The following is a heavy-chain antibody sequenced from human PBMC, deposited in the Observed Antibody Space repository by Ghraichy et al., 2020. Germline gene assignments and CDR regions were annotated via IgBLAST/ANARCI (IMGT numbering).Heavy chain of an antibody. CDR3: GRASRVVRFFYYDGMDV. CDR2: ITSSSRTK. CDR1: GFTFGSYS. V-gene: IGHV3-48*02. D-gene: IGHD4-23*01. Sequence: GGSLRLSCVGSGFTFGSYSMNWVRQSPGKGLEWVSYITSSSRTKSYADSVKGRFTISRDNAQNSLYLQMNSLRDEDTAVYYCGRASRVVRFFYYDGMDVCGQGTTVTVSS. J-gene: IGHJ6*02.